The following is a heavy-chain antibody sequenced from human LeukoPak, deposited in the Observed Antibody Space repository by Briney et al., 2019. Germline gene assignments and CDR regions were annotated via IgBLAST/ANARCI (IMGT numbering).Heavy chain of an antibody. V-gene: IGHV3-23*01. CDR1: GFTFSSYA. J-gene: IGHJ4*02. CDR3: AKDLAGSGSYYPDY. D-gene: IGHD3-10*01. CDR2: ISGSGGST. Sequence: GGSLRLSCAASGFTFSSYAMSWVRQAPGKGLEWVSAISGSGGSTYYADSVKGRFTISRDNSKNTLYLQMNSLRAEDTAVYYCAKDLAGSGSYYPDYWGQGTLVTVSS.